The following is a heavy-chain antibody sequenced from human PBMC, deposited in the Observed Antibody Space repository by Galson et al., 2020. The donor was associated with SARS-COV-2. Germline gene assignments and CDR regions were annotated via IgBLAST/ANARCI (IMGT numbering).Heavy chain of an antibody. CDR1: GGSFSGYY. V-gene: IGHV4-34*01. Sequence: SETLSLTCAVYGGSFSGYYWSWIRQPPGKGLEWIGEINHSGSTNYNPSLKSRVTISVDTSKNQFSLKLSSVTAADTAVYYCARHLRYFDWLHLDYWCQGTLVTVSS. J-gene: IGHJ4*02. CDR3: ARHLRYFDWLHLDY. CDR2: INHSGST. D-gene: IGHD3-9*01.